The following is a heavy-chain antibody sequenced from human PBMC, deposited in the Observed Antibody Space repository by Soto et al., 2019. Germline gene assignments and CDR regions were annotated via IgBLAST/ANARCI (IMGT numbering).Heavy chain of an antibody. D-gene: IGHD5-12*01. Sequence: QVQLVQSGAEVKKPGSSVKVSCKASGGTFSSYAISWVRQAPGQGLEWMGGIIPIFGTANYAQKFQGRVTITADKSKSTAYMELSSLRSEDTAVYYCASQPRWLQLGYFDYWCQGTLVTVSS. CDR3: ASQPRWLQLGYFDY. CDR1: GGTFSSYA. V-gene: IGHV1-69*06. J-gene: IGHJ4*02. CDR2: IIPIFGTA.